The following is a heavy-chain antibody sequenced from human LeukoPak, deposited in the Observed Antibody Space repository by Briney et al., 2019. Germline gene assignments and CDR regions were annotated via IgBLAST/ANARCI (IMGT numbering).Heavy chain of an antibody. CDR3: ARVLAGPSGYMDV. V-gene: IGHV4-4*07. CDR1: LGSISSYY. Sequence: PSETLSLTCTVSLGSISSYYWSSIRPPAGKGLEWIGRIYTSGSTNYNPSLKSRVTMSVDTSKNQFSLKLSSVTAADTAVYYCARVLAGPSGYMDVWGKGTTVTVSS. J-gene: IGHJ6*03. CDR2: IYTSGST. D-gene: IGHD3-10*01.